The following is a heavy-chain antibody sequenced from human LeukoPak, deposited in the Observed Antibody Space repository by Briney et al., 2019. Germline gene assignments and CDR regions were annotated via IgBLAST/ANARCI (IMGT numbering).Heavy chain of an antibody. CDR3: ASLYCSSTSCYFYY. V-gene: IGHV4-4*02. D-gene: IGHD2-2*01. J-gene: IGHJ4*02. CDR2: IYHSGST. Sequence: SETLSLTSAVSGGSISSSNWWSWVRQPPGKGLEWIGEIYHSGSTNYNPSLKSRVTISVDKSKNQFSLKLSSVTAADTAVYYCASLYCSSTSCYFYYWGQGTLVTVSS. CDR1: GGSISSSNW.